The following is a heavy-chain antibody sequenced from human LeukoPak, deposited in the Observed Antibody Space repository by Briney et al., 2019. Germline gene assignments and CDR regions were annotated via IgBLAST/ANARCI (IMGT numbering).Heavy chain of an antibody. CDR2: IDPDSGGT. V-gene: IGHV1-2*02. D-gene: IGHD2/OR15-2a*01. Sequence: ASVKVSCKASGYTFTGYYMHWVRQAPGQGLEWMGWIDPDSGGTDNAQKFQGRVTMTRDTSISTAYMELSRLRSDDTAVYYCARTFYDTLDSDAFDFWGQGTMVIVSS. CDR1: GYTFTGYY. J-gene: IGHJ3*01. CDR3: ARTFYDTLDSDAFDF.